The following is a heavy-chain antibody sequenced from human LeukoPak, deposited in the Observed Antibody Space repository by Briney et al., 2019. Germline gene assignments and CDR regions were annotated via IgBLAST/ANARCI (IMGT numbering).Heavy chain of an antibody. V-gene: IGHV3-11*04. CDR3: AVTWFPYYFDY. CDR2: ISSSGSTI. D-gene: IGHD3-10*01. CDR1: GFTFSDYY. J-gene: IGHJ4*02. Sequence: GGSLRLSCAASGFTFSDYYMSWIRQAPGKGLEWVSYISSSGSTIYYADSVKGRFTISRDNAKNSLYLQMNSLRAEDTAVYYCAVTWFPYYFDYWGQGTLVTVSS.